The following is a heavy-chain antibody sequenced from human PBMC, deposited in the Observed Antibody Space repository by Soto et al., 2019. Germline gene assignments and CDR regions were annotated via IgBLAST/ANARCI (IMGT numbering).Heavy chain of an antibody. J-gene: IGHJ4*02. Sequence: QVQLVQSGAEVKKPGASVKVSCKASGYTFTSYYMHWVRQAPGQGLEWMGIINPSGGSTSYAQKFQGRVTMTRDSSTSTVYMELSSLRSEDTAVYYCATLEMGYCSGGSCYAVDYWCQGTLVTVSS. V-gene: IGHV1-46*01. D-gene: IGHD2-15*01. CDR1: GYTFTSYY. CDR3: ATLEMGYCSGGSCYAVDY. CDR2: INPSGGST.